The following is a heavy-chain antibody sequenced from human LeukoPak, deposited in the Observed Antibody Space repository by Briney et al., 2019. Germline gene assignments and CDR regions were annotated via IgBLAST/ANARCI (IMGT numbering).Heavy chain of an antibody. D-gene: IGHD1-26*01. J-gene: IGHJ4*02. V-gene: IGHV4-59*08. CDR1: GGSISSYY. Sequence: SETLSLTCTVSGGSISSYYWSWIRQPPGKGLEWIGYIYYSGSTNYNPSLKSRVTISADMSKNQFSLKLTSVTAADTAVYYCAGAGDFDYWGRGTLVTVSS. CDR2: IYYSGST. CDR3: AGAGDFDY.